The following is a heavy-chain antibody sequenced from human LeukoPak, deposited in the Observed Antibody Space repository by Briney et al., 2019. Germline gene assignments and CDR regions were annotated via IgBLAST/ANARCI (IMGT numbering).Heavy chain of an antibody. CDR3: ARRGGSRGWGAFDI. CDR2: ITGTADKT. V-gene: IGHV3-23*01. Sequence: GESLRLSCAASGFTFTNYVMNWVRQAPGKGLEWVSSITGTADKTYDADSVKGRFTISRDNSKNTLSLQMSSLKVEDTAIYYCARRGGSRGWGAFDIWGQGTIVTVSS. D-gene: IGHD6-19*01. J-gene: IGHJ3*02. CDR1: GFTFTNYV.